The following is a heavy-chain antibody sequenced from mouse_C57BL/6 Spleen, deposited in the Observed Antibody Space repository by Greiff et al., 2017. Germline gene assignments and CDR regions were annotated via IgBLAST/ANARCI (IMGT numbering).Heavy chain of an antibody. CDR1: GYTFTSYW. V-gene: IGHV1-53*01. CDR3: ARSGYYGSYYFDY. Sequence: VQLQQPGTELVKPGASVKLSCKASGYTFTSYWMHWVKQRPGQGLEWIGNINPSNGGTNYNEKFKSKATLTVDKSSSTAYMQLSSLTSEDSAVYYCARSGYYGSYYFDYWGQGTTLTVSS. J-gene: IGHJ2*01. D-gene: IGHD1-1*01. CDR2: INPSNGGT.